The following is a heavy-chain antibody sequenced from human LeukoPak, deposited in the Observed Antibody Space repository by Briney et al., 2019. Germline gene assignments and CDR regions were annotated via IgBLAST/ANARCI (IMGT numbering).Heavy chain of an antibody. V-gene: IGHV3-7*01. Sequence: GGSLRPSRAASGFTFSGHWMSWVRQAPGKGLEWVANINQGGSDKYYVDSVKGRFTISRDNANNLLYLQMNSLRGEDTAVYYCTRDRSRAEDDWGEGSLVTVSS. CDR3: TRDRSRAEDD. CDR2: INQGGSDK. D-gene: IGHD1-14*01. J-gene: IGHJ4*01. CDR1: GFTFSGHW.